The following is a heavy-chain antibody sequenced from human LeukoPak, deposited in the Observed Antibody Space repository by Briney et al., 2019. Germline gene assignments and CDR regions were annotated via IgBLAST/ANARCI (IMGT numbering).Heavy chain of an antibody. J-gene: IGHJ6*02. Sequence: SETLSLTCTVSGGSMSNYYWSWIRQPPGKRLEWSGYIYHSGSTNYNPSLNSRVTISIDTSKNHFSMNLRSVTAADTAVYYCARHPTGSGRTNGVDVWGQGTTVTVSS. CDR1: GGSMSNYY. CDR3: ARHPTGSGRTNGVDV. D-gene: IGHD3-10*01. V-gene: IGHV4-59*08. CDR2: IYHSGST.